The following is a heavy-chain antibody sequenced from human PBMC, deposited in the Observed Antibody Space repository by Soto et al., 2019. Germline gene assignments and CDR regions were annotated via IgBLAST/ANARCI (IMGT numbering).Heavy chain of an antibody. D-gene: IGHD2-2*01. CDR2: IKSDGSST. J-gene: IGHJ6*03. V-gene: IGHV3-74*01. CDR1: GFTFSSYW. Sequence: EVQLVESGGGLVQPGGSLRLSCAASGFTFSSYWMHWVRQAPGKGLVWVSRIKSDGSSTSYADSVKGRFTISSDNAKNTLYLQMNSLRAEDTAGYYCAREGPTSSTGCYMDVWGKGTTVTVSS. CDR3: AREGPTSSTGCYMDV.